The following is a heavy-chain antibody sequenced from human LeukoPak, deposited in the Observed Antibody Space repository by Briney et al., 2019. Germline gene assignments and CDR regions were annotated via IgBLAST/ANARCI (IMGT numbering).Heavy chain of an antibody. V-gene: IGHV1-18*01. CDR1: GYTFTSYG. CDR3: ARDHESYNWFDP. Sequence: ASVTVSFTASGYTFTSYGISWVRQAPGQGLEWMGWISAYNGNTNYAQKLQGRVTMSTDTSTSTAYMELRSLRSDDTAVYYCARDHESYNWFDPWGQGTLVTVSS. CDR2: ISAYNGNT. J-gene: IGHJ5*02.